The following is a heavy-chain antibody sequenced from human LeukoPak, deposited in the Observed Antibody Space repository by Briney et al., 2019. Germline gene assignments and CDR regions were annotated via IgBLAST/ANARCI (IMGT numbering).Heavy chain of an antibody. CDR2: IRGSGGST. CDR1: GFTFSSYA. J-gene: IGHJ5*02. D-gene: IGHD3-16*01. CDR3: GKEGGA. Sequence: PGGSLRLSCAASGFTFSSYAMSWVRQAPGKGLEWVSAIRGSGGSTYYADSLGGRFTISRDNSKDMLYLQMNSLKVEDTATYYCGKEGGAWGQGTKVTVSS. V-gene: IGHV3-23*01.